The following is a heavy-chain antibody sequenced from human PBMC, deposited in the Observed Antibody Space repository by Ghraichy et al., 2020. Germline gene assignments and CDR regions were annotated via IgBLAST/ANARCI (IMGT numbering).Heavy chain of an antibody. CDR2: IYTSGST. D-gene: IGHD6-19*01. Sequence: SETLSLTCTVSGGSISSYYWSWIRQPPGKGLEWIGYIYTSGSTNYNPSLKSRVTISVDTSKNQFSLKLSSVTAADTAVYYCARVPTIAVAGFRFDYWGQGTLVTVSS. V-gene: IGHV4-4*09. CDR1: GGSISSYY. CDR3: ARVPTIAVAGFRFDY. J-gene: IGHJ4*02.